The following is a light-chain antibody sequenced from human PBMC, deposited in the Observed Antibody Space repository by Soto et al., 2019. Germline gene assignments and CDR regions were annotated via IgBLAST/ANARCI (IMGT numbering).Light chain of an antibody. J-gene: IGLJ2*01. CDR2: EVT. CDR1: SSDIGGYNY. Sequence: QSVLTQPASLSGSPGQSITISCTGTSSDIGGYNYVSWYQQHPGKAPKLMIYEVTNRPSGVSSRFSSSKSDNTASLTISGLQAEDEADYYCSSYTSTSTPVVFGGGTKLTVL. V-gene: IGLV2-14*01. CDR3: SSYTSTSTPVV.